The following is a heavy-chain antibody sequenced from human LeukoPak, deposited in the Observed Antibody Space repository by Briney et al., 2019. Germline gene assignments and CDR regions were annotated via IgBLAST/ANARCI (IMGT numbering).Heavy chain of an antibody. CDR3: AGGVTIVRGTSKHFDY. CDR2: VYYTGNT. Sequence: SETLSLTCTVSGVSISSSNSYWGWIRQPPGKGLEWIGSVYYTGNTYYNASLKSRVTIVIDTSKNQISLKLSSVTAADTAVYYCAGGVTIVRGTSKHFDYWGQGTLVTVSS. CDR1: GVSISSSNSY. D-gene: IGHD3-10*01. V-gene: IGHV4-39*01. J-gene: IGHJ4*02.